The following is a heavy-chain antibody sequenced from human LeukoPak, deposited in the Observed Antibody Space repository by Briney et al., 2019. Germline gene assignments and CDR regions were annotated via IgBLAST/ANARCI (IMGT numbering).Heavy chain of an antibody. Sequence: GGSLRLSCAASGFTFSSYAMHWVRQAPGKGLEWVAVISYDGSNKYYADSVKGRFTISRDNSKNTLYLQMNSLRAEDTAVYYCARVRDHPGIAVGGIDYWGQGTLVTVSS. CDR2: ISYDGSNK. D-gene: IGHD6-19*01. CDR3: ARVRDHPGIAVGGIDY. CDR1: GFTFSSYA. V-gene: IGHV3-30*04. J-gene: IGHJ4*02.